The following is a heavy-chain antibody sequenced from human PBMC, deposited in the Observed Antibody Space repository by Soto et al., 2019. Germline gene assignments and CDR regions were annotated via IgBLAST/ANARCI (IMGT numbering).Heavy chain of an antibody. CDR3: GRDLRDFEY. CDR1: GGSISSSSYY. D-gene: IGHD5-12*01. J-gene: IGHJ4*02. V-gene: IGHV4-39*02. Sequence: QLQLQESGPGLVKPSETLSLTCTVSGGSISSSSYYWGWIRQPPGKGLEWIGSIYYSGSTCYSPAVRRRVTICVGASKNRCSRKLSSVSAADRAVYYCGRDLRDFEYWGQGTLVTVSS. CDR2: IYYSGST.